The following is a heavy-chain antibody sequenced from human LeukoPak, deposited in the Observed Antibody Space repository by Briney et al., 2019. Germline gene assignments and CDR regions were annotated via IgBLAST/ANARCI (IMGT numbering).Heavy chain of an antibody. Sequence: GGSLRLSCAASGFTFSSYSMNWVRQAPGKGLEWVSSISSSSSYIYYADSVKGRFTISRDNAKNSLYLQMNSLRAEDTAVYYCARDRAGDLTLFWYWGQGTLVTVSS. CDR3: ARDRAGDLTLFWY. V-gene: IGHV3-21*01. J-gene: IGHJ4*02. CDR1: GFTFSSYS. D-gene: IGHD3-10*01. CDR2: ISSSSSYI.